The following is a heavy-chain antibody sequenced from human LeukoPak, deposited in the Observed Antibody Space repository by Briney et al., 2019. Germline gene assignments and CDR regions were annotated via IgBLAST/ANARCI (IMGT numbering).Heavy chain of an antibody. CDR3: AKDSVGDYYFDY. CDR2: ISGSGGST. Sequence: GGSLRLSCAASGFTFSSYAMSWVRQAPGRGLEWVSAISGSGGSTYYADSVKGRFTISRDNSKNTLYLQMNSLRAEDTAVYYCAKDSVGDYYFDYWGQGTLVTVSS. D-gene: IGHD3-10*01. CDR1: GFTFSSYA. J-gene: IGHJ4*02. V-gene: IGHV3-23*01.